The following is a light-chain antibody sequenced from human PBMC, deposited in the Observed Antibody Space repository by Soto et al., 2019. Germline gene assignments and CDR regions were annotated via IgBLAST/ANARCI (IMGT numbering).Light chain of an antibody. V-gene: IGLV4-60*03. CDR1: SGRSTYI. J-gene: IGLJ3*02. Sequence: QPVLTQSSSASASLGSSVNLTCTLSSGRSTYIIAWHQQQPGKAPRYLMKLEGSGNYNKGSGVPDRFSGSSSGPDRYLSISNLQSEDEADYYCETWDSNTRAFGWGTKLTVL. CDR2: LEGSGNY. CDR3: ETWDSNTRA.